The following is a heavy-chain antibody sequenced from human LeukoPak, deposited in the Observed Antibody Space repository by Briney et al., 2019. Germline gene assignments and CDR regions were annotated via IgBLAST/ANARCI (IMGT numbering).Heavy chain of an antibody. CDR1: GGSISSGGYS. CDR2: IYHSGST. D-gene: IGHD3-22*01. Sequence: SETLSLTCAVSGGSISSGGYSWSWIRQPPGKGLEWIGYIYHSGSTYYNPSLKSRVTISVDRSKNQFSLKLSSVTAADTAAYYCASKNYYDSSGYYYGTYFDYWGQGTLVTVSS. CDR3: ASKNYYDSSGYYYGTYFDY. J-gene: IGHJ4*02. V-gene: IGHV4-30-2*01.